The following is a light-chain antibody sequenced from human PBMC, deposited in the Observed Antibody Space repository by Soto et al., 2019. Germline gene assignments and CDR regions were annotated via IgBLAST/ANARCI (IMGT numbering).Light chain of an antibody. J-gene: IGKJ5*01. V-gene: IGKV3-11*01. CDR3: HQRYVWPIT. Sequence: DIVLTQSPATLSLSPGERATLSCRASQRIGDYLAWYQQRPGQPPRLLIYDASNRAAGTPARFSGSGSGSDYTLTISSLQPDDFAVYYCHQRYVWPITFGQGTRLDIK. CDR1: QRIGDY. CDR2: DAS.